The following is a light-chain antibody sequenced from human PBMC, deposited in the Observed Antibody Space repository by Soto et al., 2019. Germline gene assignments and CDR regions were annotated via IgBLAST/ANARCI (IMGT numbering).Light chain of an antibody. Sequence: IQLTQSPSSLSSSVGNRFTITVLSSQGISNFLAWYQQKPGKAPKLLIYAASTLQSGVPSRFSGSGSGTDFTLTISSLQPEDFATYYCQQLESYPSTFGGGTKVDIK. CDR2: AAS. V-gene: IGKV1-9*01. CDR1: QGISNF. CDR3: QQLESYPST. J-gene: IGKJ4*01.